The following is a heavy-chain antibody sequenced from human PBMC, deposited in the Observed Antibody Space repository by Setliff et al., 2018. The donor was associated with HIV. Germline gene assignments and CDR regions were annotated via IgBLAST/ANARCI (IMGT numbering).Heavy chain of an antibody. J-gene: IGHJ4*02. Sequence: ASVKVSCKASGYTFTNNVIHWARQAPGQRLEWTGWIHAGSGDTQYSQKFQGRVTITRDTSASTVYMELSSLRSEDTAMYYCARDHPGIAYWGQGTMVTVSS. V-gene: IGHV1-3*01. CDR1: GYTFTNNV. CDR3: ARDHPGIAY. CDR2: IHAGSGDT.